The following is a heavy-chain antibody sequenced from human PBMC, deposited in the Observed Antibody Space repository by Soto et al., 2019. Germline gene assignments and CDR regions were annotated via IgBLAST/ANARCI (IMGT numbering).Heavy chain of an antibody. D-gene: IGHD3-10*01. J-gene: IGHJ4*02. CDR2: INGDGRTT. CDR1: GFTFSSYW. V-gene: IGHV3-74*01. Sequence: PGGSLRLSCAASGFTFSSYWMHWVRQVPGKGLVWVSRINGDGRTTNYADSVKGRFTISRDNAKNTLFLQMNTLRAEDTALYYCVKSSTGTYGLFDYWGQGTLVTVSS. CDR3: VKSSTGTYGLFDY.